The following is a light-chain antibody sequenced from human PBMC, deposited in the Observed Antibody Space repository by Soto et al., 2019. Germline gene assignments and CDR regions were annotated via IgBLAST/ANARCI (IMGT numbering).Light chain of an antibody. J-gene: IGKJ4*01. Sequence: DIVLTQSPATLSLSPGERATLSCRASQGVSNYLAWYQQKPGQAPRLLLYDASNRDTGIPARFSGSGSGTDFTLTVSSLEAEDFAVYYCQQRSDWPLTFGGGTKVEIK. V-gene: IGKV3-11*01. CDR2: DAS. CDR1: QGVSNY. CDR3: QQRSDWPLT.